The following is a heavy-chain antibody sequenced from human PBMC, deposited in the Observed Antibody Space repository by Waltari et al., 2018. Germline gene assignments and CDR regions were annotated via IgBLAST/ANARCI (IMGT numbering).Heavy chain of an antibody. V-gene: IGHV4-59*01. CDR3: ASSDVRYSGSYGYAVPIDY. Sequence: QVQLQESGPGLVKPSETLSLTCTVSGGSISSSYWRWIRQPPGKGLEWIGYIYYSGSTNYNPSLKSRVTISVDTSKNQFSLKLSSVTAADTAVYYCASSDVRYSGSYGYAVPIDYWGQGTLVTVSS. D-gene: IGHD1-26*01. J-gene: IGHJ4*02. CDR2: IYYSGST. CDR1: GGSISSSY.